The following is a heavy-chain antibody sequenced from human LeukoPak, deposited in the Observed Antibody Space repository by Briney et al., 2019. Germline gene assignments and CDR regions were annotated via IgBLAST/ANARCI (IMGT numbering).Heavy chain of an antibody. CDR3: ARGASRMQWLVLRGWFDP. Sequence: SETLSLTCTVSGGSISRYTYYWAWIRQPPGKGLEWIGSIYHNGGTYDNLSLKSRTTISVDTSKNQFSLTLSSVTAADTAVYYCARGASRMQWLVLRGWFDPWGQGTLVTVSS. J-gene: IGHJ5*02. V-gene: IGHV4-39*01. CDR2: IYHNGGT. CDR1: GGSISRYTYY. D-gene: IGHD6-19*01.